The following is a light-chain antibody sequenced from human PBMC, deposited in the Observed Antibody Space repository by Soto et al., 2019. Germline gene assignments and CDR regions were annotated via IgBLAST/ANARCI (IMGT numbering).Light chain of an antibody. CDR1: SSNIGAGYD. J-gene: IGLJ1*01. V-gene: IGLV1-40*01. CDR2: GNS. CDR3: AAWDASLNGFYV. Sequence: QSVLTQPPSVSGAPGQRVTISCTGSSSNIGAGYDVHWYQQLPGTAPKLLIYGNSNRPSGVPDRFSGSRSGTSASLAITGLQAEDEADYYSAAWDASLNGFYVFGTGTKVTVL.